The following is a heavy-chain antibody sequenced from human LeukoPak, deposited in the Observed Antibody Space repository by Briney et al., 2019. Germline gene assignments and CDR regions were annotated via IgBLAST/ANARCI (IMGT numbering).Heavy chain of an antibody. CDR1: GFTFSDYW. CDR3: ARDSVSDFWSGYYGYYFDY. CDR2: INSDGSST. J-gene: IGHJ4*02. V-gene: IGHV3-74*01. Sequence: GGSLRLSCAASGFTFSDYWMHWVRQVPGKGLVWVSRINSDGSSTTYADSVRGRFTISRDYAKNSLYLQMNSLRAEDTALYYCARDSVSDFWSGYYGYYFDYWGQGTLVTVSS. D-gene: IGHD3-3*01.